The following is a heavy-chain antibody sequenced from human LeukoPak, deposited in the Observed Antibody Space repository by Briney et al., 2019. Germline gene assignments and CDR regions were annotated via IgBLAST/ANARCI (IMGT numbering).Heavy chain of an antibody. CDR2: MKQDGSEI. J-gene: IGHJ5*02. Sequence: PGGSLRLSCVGSGFSFNVYWMTWVRQAPGKGLEWVAGMKQDGSEIFYLDSVKGRFTISRDNARNSLYLQMNSLRAEDTAVYYXXXXXXNSGYRWFGPWGQGTLVTVSS. CDR3: XXXXXNSGYRWFGP. CDR1: GFSFNVYW. V-gene: IGHV3-7*01. D-gene: IGHD3-22*01.